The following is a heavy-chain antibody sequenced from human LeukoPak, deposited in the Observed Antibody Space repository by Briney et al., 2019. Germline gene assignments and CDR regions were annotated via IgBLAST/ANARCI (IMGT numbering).Heavy chain of an antibody. D-gene: IGHD3-10*01. J-gene: IGHJ5*02. CDR1: GGSISSGSYY. CDR3: ARGQVRGVRRYYYNWFDP. CDR2: IYTSGST. V-gene: IGHV4-61*02. Sequence: ASETLSLTCTVSGGSISSGSYYWSWIRQPAGKGLEWIGRIYTSGSTNYNPSLKSRVTISVDTSKNQFSLKLSSVTAADTAVYYCARGQVRGVRRYYYNWFDPWGQGTLVTVSS.